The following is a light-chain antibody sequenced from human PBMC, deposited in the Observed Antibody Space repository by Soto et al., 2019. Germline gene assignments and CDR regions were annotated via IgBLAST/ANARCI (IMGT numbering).Light chain of an antibody. Sequence: EVVMTQSPVTLSVSPGERATLSCRASQSVSSRLAWYQQKPGQAPRLLIYGASTRATGIPARFSGSGSGTEFTLTICSLQSEDFAVYYCQQYLNWPAEYNFGQGTKLEIK. CDR2: GAS. V-gene: IGKV3-15*01. J-gene: IGKJ2*01. CDR3: QQYLNWPAEYN. CDR1: QSVSSR.